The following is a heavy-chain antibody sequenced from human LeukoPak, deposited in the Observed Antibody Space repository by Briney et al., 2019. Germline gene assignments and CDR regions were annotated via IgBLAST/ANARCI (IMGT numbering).Heavy chain of an antibody. CDR2: INHSGST. V-gene: IGHV4-39*07. J-gene: IGHJ4*02. CDR1: GGSISSGDYY. Sequence: SETLSLTCTVSGGSISSGDYYWSWIRQPPGKGLEWIGEINHSGSTNYNPSLKSRVTISVDTSKNQFSLKLSSVTAADTAVYYCARGPNYYGSGSYRDWGQGTLVTVSS. CDR3: ARGPNYYGSGSYRD. D-gene: IGHD3-10*01.